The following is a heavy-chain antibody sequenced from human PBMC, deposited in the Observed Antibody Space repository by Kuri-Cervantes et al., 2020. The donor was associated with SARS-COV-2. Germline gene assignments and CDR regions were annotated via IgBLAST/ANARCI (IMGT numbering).Heavy chain of an antibody. CDR2: VKTNSGNT. Sequence: ASVKVSCKTPETTFPNYDINWVRQATGQGLEWMGMVKTNSGNTLYAQFFQGRVSMTRDTSTSTVYMELGSLSVEDTAVYYCVGDRSIVGAEDAFDVWGQGTLVIVSS. CDR3: VGDRSIVGAEDAFDV. CDR1: ETTFPNYD. D-gene: IGHD1-26*01. J-gene: IGHJ3*01. V-gene: IGHV1-8*01.